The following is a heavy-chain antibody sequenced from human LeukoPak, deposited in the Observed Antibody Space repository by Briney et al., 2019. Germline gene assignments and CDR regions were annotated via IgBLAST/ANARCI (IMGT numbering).Heavy chain of an antibody. J-gene: IGHJ4*02. D-gene: IGHD6-19*01. V-gene: IGHV4-59*01. CDR1: GGSISSYY. CDR3: ARDLRGPINSSGWYATPY. CDR2: IYYSGST. Sequence: SETLSLTCTVSGGSISSYYWSWIRQPPGKGLEWIGYIYYSGSTNYNPSLKSRVTISVDTSKSQFSLNLSSLTAADTAVYYCARDLRGPINSSGWYATPYWGQGTLVTVSS.